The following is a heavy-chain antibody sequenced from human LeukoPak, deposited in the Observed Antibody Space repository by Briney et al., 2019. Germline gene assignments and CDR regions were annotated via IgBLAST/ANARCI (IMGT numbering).Heavy chain of an antibody. D-gene: IGHD6-19*01. CDR3: AKVRDTRDWYKDAFDI. CDR1: GFTFTSYA. V-gene: IGHV3-23*01. CDR2: ITGTGGST. J-gene: IGHJ3*02. Sequence: GGSLRLSCAASGFTFTSYAMSWVRQAPGKGLEWVSVITGTGGSTYYAASVKGRFTVSRVNSKNTLYLQMSSLRAEDTAMYYCAKVRDTRDWYKDAFDIWGQGTRVTVSS.